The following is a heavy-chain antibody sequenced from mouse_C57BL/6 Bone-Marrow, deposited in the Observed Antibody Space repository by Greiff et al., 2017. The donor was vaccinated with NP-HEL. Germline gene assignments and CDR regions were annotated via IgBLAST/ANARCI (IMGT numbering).Heavy chain of an antibody. J-gene: IGHJ3*01. Sequence: VQLQQPGAELVRPGSSVKLSCKASGYTFTSYWMDWVKQRPGQGLEWIGNIYPSDSETHYNQKFKDKATLTVDKPSSTAYMQLSSLTSEDSAVYYCAVTGGFAYWGQGTLVTVSA. V-gene: IGHV1-61*01. CDR3: AVTGGFAY. CDR2: IYPSDSET. D-gene: IGHD4-1*01. CDR1: GYTFTSYW.